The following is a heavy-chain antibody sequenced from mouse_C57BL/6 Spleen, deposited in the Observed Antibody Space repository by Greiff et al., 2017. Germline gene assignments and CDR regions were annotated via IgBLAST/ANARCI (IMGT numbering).Heavy chain of an antibody. CDR1: GFTFTDYY. D-gene: IGHD1-1*01. CDR3: ARDLYYGSSSSYWYFDV. V-gene: IGHV7-3*01. CDR2: IRNKANGYTT. Sequence: EVMLVESGGGLVQPGGSLSLSCAASGFTFTDYYMSWVRQPPGKALEWLGFIRNKANGYTTEYSASVKGRFTISRDNSQSILYLQMNALRAEDSATYYCARDLYYGSSSSYWYFDVWGTGTTVTVSS. J-gene: IGHJ1*03.